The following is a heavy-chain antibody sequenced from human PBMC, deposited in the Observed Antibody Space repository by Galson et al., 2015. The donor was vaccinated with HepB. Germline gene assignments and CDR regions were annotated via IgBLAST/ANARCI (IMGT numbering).Heavy chain of an antibody. CDR3: AKAGLGMVARINDY. J-gene: IGHJ4*02. D-gene: IGHD2-8*01. CDR1: GFTFSSYA. CDR2: ISGSGGST. V-gene: IGHV3-23*01. Sequence: SLRLSCAASGFTFSSYAMSWVRQAPGKGLEWVSAISGSGGSTYYADSVKGRFTISRDNSKNTLYLQMNSLRAEDTAVYYCAKAGLGMVARINDYWGQGTLVTVSS.